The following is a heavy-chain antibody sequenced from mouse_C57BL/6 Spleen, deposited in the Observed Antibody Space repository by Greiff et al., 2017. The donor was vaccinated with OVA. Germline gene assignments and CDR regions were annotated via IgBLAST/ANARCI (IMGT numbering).Heavy chain of an antibody. Sequence: VQLQQSGAELVRPGTSVKVSCKASGYAFTNYLIEWVKQRPGQGLEWIGVINPGSGGTNYNEKFKGKATLTADKSSSTAYMQLSSLTSEDSAVYFCAREGDSSGYGRFAYWGQGTLVTVSA. CDR2: INPGSGGT. CDR1: GYAFTNYL. D-gene: IGHD3-2*02. J-gene: IGHJ3*01. V-gene: IGHV1-54*01. CDR3: AREGDSSGYGRFAY.